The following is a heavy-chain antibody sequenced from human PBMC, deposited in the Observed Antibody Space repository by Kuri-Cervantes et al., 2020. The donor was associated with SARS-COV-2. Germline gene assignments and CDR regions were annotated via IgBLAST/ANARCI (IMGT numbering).Heavy chain of an antibody. Sequence: ASVKVSCKAPETTFPNYDINWVRQATGQGLEWMGMLKTNSGNTLYAQIFQDRVTMTRDTSTSTAYMELRSLRSFDTAVYYCARDIAGGFDWLLRSDYYYYYMDVWGKGTTVTVSS. J-gene: IGHJ6*03. CDR2: LKTNSGNT. CDR1: ETTFPNYD. V-gene: IGHV1-8*01. D-gene: IGHD3-9*01. CDR3: ARDIAGGFDWLLRSDYYYYYMDV.